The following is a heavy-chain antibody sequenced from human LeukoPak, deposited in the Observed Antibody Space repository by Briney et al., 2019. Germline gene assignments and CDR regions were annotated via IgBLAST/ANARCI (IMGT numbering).Heavy chain of an antibody. D-gene: IGHD3-16*01. V-gene: IGHV4-59*01. CDR3: ARGIMITSGVYYFDY. CDR1: GGSISSYY. CDR2: IYYSGST. J-gene: IGHJ4*02. Sequence: PSETLSLTCTVSGGSISSYYWSWIRQPPGKGLEWMWYIYYSGSTNYNPSLKSRVTISVHTSKNQFSLKLSSVPSAATAVSYCARGIMITSGVYYFDYWGQGTLVTVSS.